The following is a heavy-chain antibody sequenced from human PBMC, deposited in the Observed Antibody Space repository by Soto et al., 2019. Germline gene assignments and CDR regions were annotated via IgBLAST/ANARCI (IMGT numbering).Heavy chain of an antibody. CDR1: GFTFSSYS. CDR3: ARDSSPVFGGVIVPVDYFDY. J-gene: IGHJ4*02. CDR2: ISSSSSYI. D-gene: IGHD3-16*02. Sequence: GGSLRLSCAASGFTFSSYSMNWVRQAPGKGLEWVSSISSSSSYIYYADSVKGRFTISRDNAKNSLYLQMNSLRGEDTAVYYCARDSSPVFGGVIVPVDYFDYWGQGTLVTVSS. V-gene: IGHV3-21*01.